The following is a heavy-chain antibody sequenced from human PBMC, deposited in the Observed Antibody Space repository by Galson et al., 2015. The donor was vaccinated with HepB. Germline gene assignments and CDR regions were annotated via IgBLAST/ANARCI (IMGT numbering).Heavy chain of an antibody. D-gene: IGHD6-19*01. CDR3: ARLESSGWYPRPYGMDV. CDR2: IYYSGST. J-gene: IGHJ6*02. V-gene: IGHV4-59*08. CDR1: GGSISSYY. Sequence: LSLTCAVSGGSISSYYWSWIRQPPGKGLEWIGYIYYSGSTNYNPSLKSRVTISVDTSKNQFSLKLSSVTAADTAVYYCARLESSGWYPRPYGMDVWGQGTTVTVSS.